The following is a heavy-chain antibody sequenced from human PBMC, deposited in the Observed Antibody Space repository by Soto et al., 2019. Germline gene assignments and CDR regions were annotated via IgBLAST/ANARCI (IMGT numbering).Heavy chain of an antibody. J-gene: IGHJ6*03. CDR3: ARAQSYYYMDV. CDR1: GFTFSSYA. CDR2: ISGSGGST. V-gene: IGHV3-23*01. Sequence: GGSLRLSCAASGFTFSSYAMGWVRQAPGKGLEWVSAISGSGGSTYYADSVKGRFTISRDNSKNTLYLQMNSLRSEDTAAYYCARAQSYYYMDVWGKGTTVTVSS.